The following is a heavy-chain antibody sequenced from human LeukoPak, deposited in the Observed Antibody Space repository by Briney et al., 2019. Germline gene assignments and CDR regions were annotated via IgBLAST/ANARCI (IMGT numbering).Heavy chain of an antibody. CDR2: ISYDGSNK. CDR1: GFTFSSYA. V-gene: IGHV3-30-3*01. Sequence: PGRSLRLSCAASGFTFSSYAMHWVRQAPGKGLEWVAVISYDGSNKYYADSVKGRFTISRDNSKNTLYLQMNSLRAEDTAVYYCAKADIVVVPAAIDYWGQGTLVTVSS. J-gene: IGHJ4*02. D-gene: IGHD2-2*01. CDR3: AKADIVVVPAAIDY.